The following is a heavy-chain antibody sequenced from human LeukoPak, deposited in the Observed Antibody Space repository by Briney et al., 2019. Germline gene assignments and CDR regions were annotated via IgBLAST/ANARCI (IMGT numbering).Heavy chain of an antibody. V-gene: IGHV3-30*04. CDR2: ISYDGSNK. D-gene: IGHD6-19*01. J-gene: IGHJ4*02. CDR1: GFTFSSYS. Sequence: GGSLTLSGAPSGFTFSSYSMHLFRQAPGKGLKWVAVISYDGSNKYYADSVKARFTISRDNSKNTLYLQMNSLRAEDTAVYYCARTPGYSSGWYFDYWGQGTLVTVSS. CDR3: ARTPGYSSGWYFDY.